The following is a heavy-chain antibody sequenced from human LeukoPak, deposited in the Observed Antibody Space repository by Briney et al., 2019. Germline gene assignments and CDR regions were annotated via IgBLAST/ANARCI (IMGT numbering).Heavy chain of an antibody. CDR2: IYYSGST. CDR1: GGSISSYY. J-gene: IGHJ6*03. Sequence: KASETLSLTCTVSGGSISSYYWSWIRQPPGKGLEWIGYIYYSGSTNYNPSLKSRVTISVDTSKNQFSLKLSSVTAADTAVYYCARVPAAIYYYYMGVWGKGTTVTVSS. V-gene: IGHV4-59*01. D-gene: IGHD2-15*01. CDR3: ARVPAAIYYYYMGV.